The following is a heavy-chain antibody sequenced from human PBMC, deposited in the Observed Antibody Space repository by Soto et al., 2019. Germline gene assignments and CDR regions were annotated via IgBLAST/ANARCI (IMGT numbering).Heavy chain of an antibody. CDR2: IFHSGTT. CDR1: GASISSSY. CDR3: ARGKIASGSYSPYYYYGMDV. D-gene: IGHD3-10*01. V-gene: IGHV4-59*01. Sequence: PSETLSLTCTVSGASISSSYWSWIRQPPGKGLEWIGYIFHSGTTNYNPSLKSRVTISVDTSKNQFPLNLSSLTAADTAVYYCARGKIASGSYSPYYYYGMDVWGQGTTVTVSS. J-gene: IGHJ6*02.